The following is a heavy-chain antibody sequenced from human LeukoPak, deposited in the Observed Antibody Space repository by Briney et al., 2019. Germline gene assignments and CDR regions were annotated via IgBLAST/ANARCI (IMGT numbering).Heavy chain of an antibody. V-gene: IGHV3-30*18. CDR2: ISYDGSNK. CDR3: AKELTRPDRPVAGLNY. J-gene: IGHJ4*02. Sequence: GGSLRLSCAASGFTFSAYGMHWVRQAPGKGLEWVAIISYDGSNKYYPDSVKGRFTISRDDSKNTLYLQMNSLRTEDTAVYYCAKELTRPDRPVAGLNYWGQGTLVTVSS. CDR1: GFTFSAYG. D-gene: IGHD6-19*01.